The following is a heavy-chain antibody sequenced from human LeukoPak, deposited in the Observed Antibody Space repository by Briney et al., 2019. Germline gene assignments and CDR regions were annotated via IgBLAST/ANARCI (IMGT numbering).Heavy chain of an antibody. CDR1: GFTFSSYG. V-gene: IGHV3-30*02. CDR3: AKSAGLGDQLAPFDY. Sequence: SGGSLRLSCAASGFTFSSYGMHWVRQAPCKGLEWVAFIRYDGSNKYYADSVKGRFTISRDNSKNTLYLQMNSLRAEDTAVYYCAKSAGLGDQLAPFDYWGQGTLVTVSS. D-gene: IGHD2-2*01. CDR2: IRYDGSNK. J-gene: IGHJ4*02.